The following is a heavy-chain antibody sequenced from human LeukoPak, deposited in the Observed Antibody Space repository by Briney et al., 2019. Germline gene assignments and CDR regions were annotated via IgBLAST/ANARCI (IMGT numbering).Heavy chain of an antibody. Sequence: ASVKVSCKASGYTFTGYYMHWVRQAPGQGLEWMGWINPNSGGTNYAQKFQGWVTMTRDTSICTAYMELSRLRSDDTAVYYCARGLNYGSGSDYYGMDVWGQGTTVTVSS. CDR3: ARGLNYGSGSDYYGMDV. V-gene: IGHV1-2*04. D-gene: IGHD3-10*01. CDR1: GYTFTGYY. J-gene: IGHJ6*02. CDR2: INPNSGGT.